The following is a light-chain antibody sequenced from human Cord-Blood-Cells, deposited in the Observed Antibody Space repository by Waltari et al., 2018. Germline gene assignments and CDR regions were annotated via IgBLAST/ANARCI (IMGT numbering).Light chain of an antibody. Sequence: QSVLTQPPSVSEAPXQRVTISCSGSSTNTRNKAVNWYQLLPGKAPKILIYYDDLLPSGVSDRFSGAKSGTSASLAISGLQSEDEADYYCAAWDDSLNGYVFGTGTKVTVL. J-gene: IGLJ1*01. CDR1: STNTRNKA. CDR3: AAWDDSLNGYV. V-gene: IGLV1-36*01. CDR2: YDD.